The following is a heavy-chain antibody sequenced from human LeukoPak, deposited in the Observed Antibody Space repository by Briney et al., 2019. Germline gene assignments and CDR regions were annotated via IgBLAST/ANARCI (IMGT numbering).Heavy chain of an antibody. CDR1: GFSFSSYA. CDR3: AKRCRYTTGWFFDF. Sequence: GGSLKLSCAASGFSFSSYAMSWVRQAPGKGLKWVSSISGSGDNTYYAESVKGRFTISRDNSKNTLFLQMNSLRAEDTAVFYCAKRCRYTTGWFFDFWGQGTLVTVSS. V-gene: IGHV3-23*01. J-gene: IGHJ4*02. D-gene: IGHD6-19*01. CDR2: ISGSGDNT.